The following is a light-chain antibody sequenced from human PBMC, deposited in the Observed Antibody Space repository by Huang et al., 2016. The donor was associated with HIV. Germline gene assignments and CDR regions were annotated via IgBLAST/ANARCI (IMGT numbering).Light chain of an antibody. CDR1: QAISYS. V-gene: IGKV1-NL1*01. CDR2: ATS. CDR3: QQYNHTPLT. J-gene: IGKJ4*01. Sequence: DIQMTQSPSSLSASLGDRVTITCRASQAISYSLAWYQQRPGQAPKLLLYATSRLQSGVPSRFSGSGSGTDYTLTISSLQPEDFATYYCQQYNHTPLTFGGGTKVEIK.